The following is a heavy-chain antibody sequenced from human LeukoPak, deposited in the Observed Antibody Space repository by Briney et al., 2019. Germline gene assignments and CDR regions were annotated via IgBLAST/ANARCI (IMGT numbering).Heavy chain of an antibody. J-gene: IGHJ5*02. CDR1: GFTFSRYA. Sequence: PGGSLRLSCAASGFTFSRYAMHWVRQAPGKGLEWVAVISDDGSNKYYADSVKGRFTISRDNSKNTVYLQMNSLRAEDTAVYYCARVSRGPWGQGTLVTVSS. V-gene: IGHV3-30*14. CDR3: ARVSRGP. CDR2: ISDDGSNK. D-gene: IGHD3-10*01.